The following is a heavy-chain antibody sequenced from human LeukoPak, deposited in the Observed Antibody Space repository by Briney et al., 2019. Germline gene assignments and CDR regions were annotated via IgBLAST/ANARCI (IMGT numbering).Heavy chain of an antibody. CDR1: GYTFTGYY. J-gene: IGHJ6*02. Sequence: ASVKVSCKASGYTFTGYYMRWVRQAPGQGLEWMGWINPNSGGTNYAQKFQGRVTMTRDTSISTAYMELSRLRSDDTAVYYCARDRRYCSTSSCSAPDVWGQGTTVTVSS. CDR3: ARDRRYCSTSSCSAPDV. D-gene: IGHD2-2*01. V-gene: IGHV1-2*02. CDR2: INPNSGGT.